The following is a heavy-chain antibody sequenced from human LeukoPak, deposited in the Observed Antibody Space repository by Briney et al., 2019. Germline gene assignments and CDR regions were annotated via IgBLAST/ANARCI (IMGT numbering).Heavy chain of an antibody. CDR3: ASLPSPLSYLSTLDHFDY. J-gene: IGHJ4*02. Sequence: GGSLRLSCAASGFTFSSYGMNWVRQAPGKGLEWVSYISSSSSTIYYADSVKGRFTISRDNAKNSLYLQMNSLRAEDTAVYYCASLPSPLSYLSTLDHFDYWGQGTLVTVSS. CDR2: ISSSSSTI. CDR1: GFTFSSYG. V-gene: IGHV3-48*01. D-gene: IGHD3/OR15-3a*01.